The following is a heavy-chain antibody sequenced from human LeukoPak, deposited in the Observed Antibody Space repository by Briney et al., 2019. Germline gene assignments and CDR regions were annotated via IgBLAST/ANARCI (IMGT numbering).Heavy chain of an antibody. CDR2: IYTGGST. Sequence: GGSLRLSCAASGFTVTSNYMNWVRQAPGKGLEWVSVIYTGGSTYYADSVKGRFIISRDNSKNTLYLQMNSLRAEDTAVYYRARGGYDDGGNYFDFWGQGTLVTVSS. CDR1: GFTVTSNY. V-gene: IGHV3-66*01. CDR3: ARGGYDDGGNYFDF. D-gene: IGHD5-12*01. J-gene: IGHJ4*02.